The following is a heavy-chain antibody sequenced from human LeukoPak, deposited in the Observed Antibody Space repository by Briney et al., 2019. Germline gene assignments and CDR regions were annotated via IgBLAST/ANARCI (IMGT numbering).Heavy chain of an antibody. J-gene: IGHJ4*02. Sequence: SETLSLTCTVSGGSISSGSYYWSWIRQPAGKGLEWIGRIYTSGSTNYNPSLKSRVTISVDMSKNQFSLKLSSVTAADTAVYYCARIAAAGIDYWGQGTLVTVSS. V-gene: IGHV4-61*02. CDR2: IYTSGST. CDR1: GGSISSGSYY. CDR3: ARIAAAGIDY. D-gene: IGHD6-13*01.